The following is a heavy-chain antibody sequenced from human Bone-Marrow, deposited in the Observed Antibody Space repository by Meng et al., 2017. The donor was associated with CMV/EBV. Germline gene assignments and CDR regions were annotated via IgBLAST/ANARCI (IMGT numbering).Heavy chain of an antibody. CDR3: ARDKPPSGWPPDY. V-gene: IGHV3-66*02. D-gene: IGHD6-19*01. Sequence: GESLKISCAASEFIVSSNYMSWVRQAPGKGLEWVSVIYSGGSTYYADSVQGRFTISRDKSKNTLYLQMNSLRAEDTAVYYCARDKPPSGWPPDYWGQGTLVTVSS. CDR1: EFIVSSNY. CDR2: IYSGGST. J-gene: IGHJ4*02.